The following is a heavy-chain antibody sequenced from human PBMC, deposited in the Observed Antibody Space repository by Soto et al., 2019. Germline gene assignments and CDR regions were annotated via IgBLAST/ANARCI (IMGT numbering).Heavy chain of an antibody. CDR2: VNHSGST. J-gene: IGHJ6*02. V-gene: IGHV4-34*01. CDR3: AKGPGYSFGYSVYYYYYGMDV. D-gene: IGHD5-18*01. CDR1: GGSLSGIY. Sequence: QVQLQQWGAGLLKPSETLSLTCVVYGGSLSGIYWTWVRQPPGKGLEWIGDVNHSGSTNYSPSLESRITISLDTSNNQFSLKLSSVTAADTAVYYCAKGPGYSFGYSVYYYYYGMDVWGQGTTVTVSS.